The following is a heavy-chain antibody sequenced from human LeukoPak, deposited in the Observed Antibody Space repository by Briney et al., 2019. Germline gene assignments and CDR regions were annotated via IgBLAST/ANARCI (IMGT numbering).Heavy chain of an antibody. J-gene: IGHJ6*02. CDR1: GGSISSYY. Sequence: SETLSLTCTVSGGSISSYYWSWIRQPPGKGLEWIGYIYYSGSTNYNPSLKSRVTISVDTSKNQFSLKLSSVTAADTAVYYCARDGSSWPPGVDVWGQGTTVTVSS. D-gene: IGHD6-13*01. V-gene: IGHV4-59*01. CDR2: IYYSGST. CDR3: ARDGSSWPPGVDV.